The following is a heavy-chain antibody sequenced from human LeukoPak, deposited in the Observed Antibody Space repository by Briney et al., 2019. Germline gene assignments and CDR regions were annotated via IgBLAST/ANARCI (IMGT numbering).Heavy chain of an antibody. J-gene: IGHJ6*03. CDR2: IYHSGST. CDR1: GDSISTSNSY. V-gene: IGHV4-39*07. CDR3: ASTGWYYYYYYMDV. Sequence: SETLSLTCTVSGDSISTSNSYWGWIRQPPGKGLEWIGSIYHSGSTYYNPSLKSRVTISVDTSKNQFSLKLSSVTAADTAVYYCASTGWYYYYYYMDVWGKGTTVTVSS. D-gene: IGHD6-19*01.